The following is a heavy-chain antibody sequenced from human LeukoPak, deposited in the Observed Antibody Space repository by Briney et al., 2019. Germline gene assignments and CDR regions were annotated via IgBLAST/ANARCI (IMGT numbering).Heavy chain of an antibody. CDR3: AKDMDYYDSSGYFLYFDN. D-gene: IGHD3-22*01. V-gene: IGHV3-23*01. Sequence: PGASLRLSCAASGFTFSSYAMSWVRQAPGKGLEWVSAISGSGGSTYYADSVKGRFTISRDNSKNTLYLQMNSLRAEDTAVYYCAKDMDYYDSSGYFLYFDNWGQGTLVTVSP. CDR2: ISGSGGST. J-gene: IGHJ4*02. CDR1: GFTFSSYA.